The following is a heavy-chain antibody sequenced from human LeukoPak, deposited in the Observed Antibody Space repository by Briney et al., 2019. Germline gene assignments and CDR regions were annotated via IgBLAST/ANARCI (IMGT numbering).Heavy chain of an antibody. V-gene: IGHV1-69*04. CDR2: IIPILGIA. J-gene: IGHJ4*02. D-gene: IGHD2-15*01. CDR3: AREGYCSGGSCHDLYYFDY. CDR1: GGTFSSYA. Sequence: SVKVSCKASGGTFSSYAISWVRQAPGQGLEWMGRIIPILGIANYAQKFQGRVTITADKSTSTAYMELSSLRSEDTAVYYCAREGYCSGGSCHDLYYFDYWGQGTLVTVSS.